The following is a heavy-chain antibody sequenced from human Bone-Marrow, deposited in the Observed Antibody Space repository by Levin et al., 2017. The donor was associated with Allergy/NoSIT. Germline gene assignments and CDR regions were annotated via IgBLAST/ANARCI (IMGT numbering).Heavy chain of an antibody. V-gene: IGHV3-23*01. CDR2: ISGSGGST. Sequence: AGGSLRLSCAASGFTFSSYAMSWVRQAPGKGLEWVSAISGSGGSTYYADSVKGRFTISRDNSKNTLYLQMNSLRAEDTAVYYCAKYIWGSYRFRYFDYWGQGTLVTVSS. CDR3: AKYIWGSYRFRYFDY. CDR1: GFTFSSYA. D-gene: IGHD3-16*02. J-gene: IGHJ4*02.